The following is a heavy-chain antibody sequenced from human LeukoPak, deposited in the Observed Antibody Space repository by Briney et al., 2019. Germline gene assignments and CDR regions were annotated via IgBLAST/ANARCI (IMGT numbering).Heavy chain of an antibody. CDR1: GGTFSSYA. CDR2: IIPIFGTA. CDR3: ARELTGYSSGWYLKGSPAFDI. V-gene: IGHV1-69*05. D-gene: IGHD6-19*01. Sequence: SVKVSCKASGGTFSSYAISWVRQAPGQGLEWMGGIIPIFGTANYAQKFQGRVTITTDESTSTAYMELSSLRSEDTAVYYCARELTGYSSGWYLKGSPAFDIWGQGTMVTVSS. J-gene: IGHJ3*02.